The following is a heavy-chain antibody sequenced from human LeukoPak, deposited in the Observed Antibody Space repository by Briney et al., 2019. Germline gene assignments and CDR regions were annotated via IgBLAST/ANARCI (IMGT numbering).Heavy chain of an antibody. CDR3: AREGAYYDILTGYYSAFDY. CDR1: GVSFSGYY. V-gene: IGHV4-34*09. J-gene: IGHJ4*02. CDR2: INHSGST. Sequence: SETLSLTCAVYGVSFSGYYWSWIRQPPGKGLEWIGEINHSGSTNYNPSLKSRVTISVDTSKNQFSLKLSSVTAADTAVYYCAREGAYYDILTGYYSAFDYWGQGTLVTVSS. D-gene: IGHD3-9*01.